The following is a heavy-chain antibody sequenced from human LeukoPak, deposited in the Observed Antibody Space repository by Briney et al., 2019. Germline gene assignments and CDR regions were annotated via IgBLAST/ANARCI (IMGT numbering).Heavy chain of an antibody. CDR1: GDSISSYY. D-gene: IGHD2/OR15-2a*01. V-gene: IGHV4-59*12. CDR2: IYYSGTT. Sequence: SETQSLTCTVSGDSISSYYWCWCRQPPGKELEWIACIYYSGTTHYNPSLKSRVTISLDTSKNQFSLRLSSVTAADTAVYYCAREGIVRTYDQWGQGNLVTVSS. CDR3: AREGIVRTYDQ. J-gene: IGHJ4*02.